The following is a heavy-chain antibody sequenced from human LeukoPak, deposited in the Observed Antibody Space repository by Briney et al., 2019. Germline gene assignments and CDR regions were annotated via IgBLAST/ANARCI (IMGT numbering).Heavy chain of an antibody. CDR3: AREQITYYYDSSGSPNFDY. Sequence: ASVKVSCKASGYTFTGYYMHWVRQAPGQGLEWMGWINPNSGGTNYAQKFQGRVTMTRDTSISTAYMELSRLRSDDTAVYYCAREQITYYYDSSGSPNFDYWGQGTLVTVSS. D-gene: IGHD3-22*01. CDR2: INPNSGGT. J-gene: IGHJ4*02. CDR1: GYTFTGYY. V-gene: IGHV1-2*02.